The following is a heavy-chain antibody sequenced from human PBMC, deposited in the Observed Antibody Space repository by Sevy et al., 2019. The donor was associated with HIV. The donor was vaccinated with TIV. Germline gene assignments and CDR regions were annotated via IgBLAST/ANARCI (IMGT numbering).Heavy chain of an antibody. Sequence: GGSLRLSCAASGFTFSSYAMSWVHQAPGKGLEWVSAISGSGGSTYYADSVKGRFTISRDNSKNTLYLQMNSLRAEDTAVYYCAKVKGATRVSSDYWGQGTLVTVSS. D-gene: IGHD1-26*01. CDR1: GFTFSSYA. J-gene: IGHJ4*02. CDR2: ISGSGGST. CDR3: AKVKGATRVSSDY. V-gene: IGHV3-23*01.